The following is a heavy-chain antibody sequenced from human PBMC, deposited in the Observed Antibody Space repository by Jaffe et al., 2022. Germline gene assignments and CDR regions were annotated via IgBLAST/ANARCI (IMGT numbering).Heavy chain of an antibody. CDR3: ARFGGAIWFGELLPKGPFDY. D-gene: IGHD3-10*01. J-gene: IGHJ4*02. V-gene: IGHV4-38-2*01. CDR1: GYSISSGYY. Sequence: QVQLQESGPGLVKPSETLSLTCAVSGYSISSGYYWGWIRQPPGKGLEWIGSIYHSGSTYYNPSLKSRVTISVDTSKNQFSLKLSSVTAADTAVYYCARFGGAIWFGELLPKGPFDYWGQGTLVTVSS. CDR2: IYHSGST.